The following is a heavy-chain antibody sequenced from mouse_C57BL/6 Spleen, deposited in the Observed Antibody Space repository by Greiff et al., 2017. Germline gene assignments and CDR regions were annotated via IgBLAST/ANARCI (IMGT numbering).Heavy chain of an antibody. Sequence: QVQLQQSGADLMKPGASVKLSCKATGYTFTGYWIEWVKQRPGNGLEWIGEICPGSGSTNYNEKLKGRATFTADTASNTAYMQISSLTSEDSAIYYCARSLTTVVDSDYWGQGTTLTVSS. CDR1: GYTFTGYW. CDR2: ICPGSGST. D-gene: IGHD1-1*01. V-gene: IGHV1-9*01. CDR3: ARSLTTVVDSDY. J-gene: IGHJ2*01.